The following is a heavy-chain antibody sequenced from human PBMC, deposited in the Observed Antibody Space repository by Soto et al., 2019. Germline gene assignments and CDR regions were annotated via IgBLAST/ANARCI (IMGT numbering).Heavy chain of an antibody. J-gene: IGHJ6*03. V-gene: IGHV3-7*01. CDR3: AREERCSSTSCYPDSYYYYMDV. CDR1: GFTFSSYW. D-gene: IGHD2-2*01. CDR2: IKQDGSEK. Sequence: PGGSLRLSCAASGFTFSSYWMSWVRQAPGKGLEWVANIKQDGSEKYYVGSVKGRFTISRDNAKNSLYLQMNSMRAEDTAVYYCAREERCSSTSCYPDSYYYYMDVWGKGTTVTVSS.